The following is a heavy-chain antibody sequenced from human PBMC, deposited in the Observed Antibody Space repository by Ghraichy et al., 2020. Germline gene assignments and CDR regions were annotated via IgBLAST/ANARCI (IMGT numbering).Heavy chain of an antibody. D-gene: IGHD6-13*01. Sequence: GGSLRLSCAASGFTFSSYWMSWFRQAPGKGLEWVANIKYDGSENYFADSVKGRFTISRDNARHSVYLQMNSLRAEDTAVYYCARELNSSWYGRYYYYYMDVWGEGTTVTVSS. J-gene: IGHJ6*03. CDR3: ARELNSSWYGRYYYYYMDV. V-gene: IGHV3-7*03. CDR1: GFTFSSYW. CDR2: IKYDGSEN.